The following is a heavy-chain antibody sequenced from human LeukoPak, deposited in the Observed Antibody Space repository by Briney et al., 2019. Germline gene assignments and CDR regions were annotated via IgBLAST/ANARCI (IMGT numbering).Heavy chain of an antibody. J-gene: IGHJ6*02. CDR3: TTERNGMDV. CDR1: GFTFSTYA. V-gene: IGHV3-15*01. CDR2: IKRKTDGGTT. Sequence: GGSLRLSCAASGFTFSTYAMSWVRQAPGKGLEWVGRIKRKTDGGTTDYAAPVEGRFTISRDDSKSKLYLQMNNLKTEDTGVYYCTTERNGMDVWGQGTTVIVSS.